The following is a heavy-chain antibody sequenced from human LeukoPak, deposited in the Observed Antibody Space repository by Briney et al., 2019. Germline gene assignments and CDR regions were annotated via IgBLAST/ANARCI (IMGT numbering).Heavy chain of an antibody. Sequence: PGGSLRLSCAASGFTSNDHAMHWIRQIPGKGLEWVSGIYWNSGGTGYADSVKGRFTISRDNAKNSLYLQMNSLRGEDTAVYYCARDLDYHDATGYYRQFDYWGQGTLVTVSS. D-gene: IGHD3-22*01. J-gene: IGHJ4*02. CDR3: ARDLDYHDATGYYRQFDY. CDR2: IYWNSGGT. CDR1: GFTSNDHA. V-gene: IGHV3-9*02.